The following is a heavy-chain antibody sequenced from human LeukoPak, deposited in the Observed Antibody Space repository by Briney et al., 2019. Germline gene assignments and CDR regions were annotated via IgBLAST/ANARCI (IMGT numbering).Heavy chain of an antibody. CDR3: AKILWGGMDV. D-gene: IGHD1-26*01. Sequence: PGGSLRLSCAASGFAFSAYAMGWVRQAPGKGLECVSSPFGSGDKTFYADSVKGRFTISRDNSRNTLYLQMNSLRAEDTAVYYCAKILWGGMDVWGRGTTVTVSS. CDR1: GFAFSAYA. V-gene: IGHV3-23*01. CDR2: PFGSGDKT. J-gene: IGHJ6*02.